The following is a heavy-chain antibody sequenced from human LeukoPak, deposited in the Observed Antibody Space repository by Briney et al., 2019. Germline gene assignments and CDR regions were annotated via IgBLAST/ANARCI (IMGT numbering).Heavy chain of an antibody. CDR3: VKEHLDHGFTRSFEI. CDR2: ISTGRT. V-gene: IGHV3-23*01. D-gene: IGHD2-2*03. CDR1: GFSCSTNH. J-gene: IGHJ3*02. Sequence: PGGSLRLSCAASGFSCSTNHMSWVRQAPGKGLEWGSAISTGRTYYADSVKGSLTISRDTYKNTVDLDLNRQRAEDTAIYYCVKEHLDHGFTRSFEIWGQGIVVTVSS.